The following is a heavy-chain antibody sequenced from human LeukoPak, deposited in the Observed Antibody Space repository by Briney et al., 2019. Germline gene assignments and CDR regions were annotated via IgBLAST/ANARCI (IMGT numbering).Heavy chain of an antibody. CDR2: IKQDGSEK. CDR3: AKGPVVTFDI. CDR1: GFTFRSYG. Sequence: GGSLRLSCAASGFTFRSYGMHWVRQAPGKGLEWVANIKQDGSEKYYVDSVKGRFTISRDNSKKTLYLQMNSLRAEDTAVYYCAKGPVVTFDIWGQGTMVTVSS. V-gene: IGHV3-7*03. J-gene: IGHJ3*02. D-gene: IGHD2-15*01.